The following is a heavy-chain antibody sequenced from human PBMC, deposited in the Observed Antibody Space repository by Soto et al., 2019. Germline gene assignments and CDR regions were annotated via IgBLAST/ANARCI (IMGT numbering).Heavy chain of an antibody. D-gene: IGHD3-16*01. J-gene: IGHJ6*02. CDR3: TTYTGYGMDV. V-gene: IGHV3-53*02. CDR2: IYTGGST. CDR1: GFIVSSQY. Sequence: EVQMVETGGGLSQPGGSVRLSCAVSGFIVSSQYMTWVRQAPGKGLEWVSVIYTGGSTHYADSARGRFTISRDSSKNTLYLQMNSLRAEDAAVYYCTTYTGYGMDVWGQGTTVTVSS.